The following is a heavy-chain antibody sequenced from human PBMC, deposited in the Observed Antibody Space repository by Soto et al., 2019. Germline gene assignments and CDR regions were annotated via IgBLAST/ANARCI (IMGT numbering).Heavy chain of an antibody. CDR1: GYTLTELS. V-gene: IGHV1-24*01. J-gene: IGHJ6*03. D-gene: IGHD6-13*01. Sequence: ASVKVSCKVSGYTLTELSMHWVRQAPGKGLEWMGGFDPEDGETIYAQKFQGRVTMTEDTSTDTAYMELSSLRSEDTAVYYCATDPRIAAAGTVGYYYYMDVWGKGTTVTVPS. CDR2: FDPEDGET. CDR3: ATDPRIAAAGTVGYYYYMDV.